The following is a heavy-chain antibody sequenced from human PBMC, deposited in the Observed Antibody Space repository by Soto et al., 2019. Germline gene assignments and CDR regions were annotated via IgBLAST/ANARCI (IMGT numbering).Heavy chain of an antibody. D-gene: IGHD1-26*01. CDR3: ARVHSGSYGLWFDP. V-gene: IGHV3-33*01. Sequence: PGGSLRRSCAASGFTFSSYGMHWVRQAPGKGLEWVAVIWYDGSNTYYADSVKGRFTISRDNSKNTLYLQMNSLRAEDTAVYSCARVHSGSYGLWFDPWGQGTLVTVSP. CDR1: GFTFSSYG. CDR2: IWYDGSNT. J-gene: IGHJ5*02.